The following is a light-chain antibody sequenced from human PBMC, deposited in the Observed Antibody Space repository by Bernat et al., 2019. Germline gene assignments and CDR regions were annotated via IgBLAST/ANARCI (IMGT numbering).Light chain of an antibody. J-gene: IGKJ1*01. Sequence: EIVLTQSPGTLSLSPGERATLPCRASQSVSSSYLAWYQQKPGQALRPLIYGASSRATGIPDRFSGSGSGTDFTLTISRLEPEDFAVYYCQQYGSSSWTFGQGTKVEIK. CDR3: QQYGSSSWT. CDR1: QSVSSSY. CDR2: GAS. V-gene: IGKV3-20*01.